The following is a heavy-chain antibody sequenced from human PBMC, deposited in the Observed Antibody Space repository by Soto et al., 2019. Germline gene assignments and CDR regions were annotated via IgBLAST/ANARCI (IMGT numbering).Heavy chain of an antibody. D-gene: IGHD2-8*01. V-gene: IGHV3-48*03. J-gene: IGHJ3*02. CDR2: ISSSGSTI. Sequence: GGSLRLSCAAARVTFSSYEMNWVRRAPGKGLEWVSYISSSGSTIYYADSVKGRFTISRDNAKNSLYLQMNSLRAEDTAVYYCARGYMVDAFDIWGQGTMVTVSS. CDR3: ARGYMVDAFDI. CDR1: RVTFSSYE.